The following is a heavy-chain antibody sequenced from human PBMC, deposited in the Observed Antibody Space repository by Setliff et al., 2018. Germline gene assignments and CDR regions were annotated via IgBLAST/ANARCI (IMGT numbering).Heavy chain of an antibody. Sequence: PSETLSLTCTVSGGSISSGDYYWSWIRQPPGKGLEWIGYIYYSGSTYYNPSLNSRVTISVDTSKNQFSLKLSSVTAADTAVYYCASGGYYGSSKDHYWGQGTPVTVSS. CDR1: GGSISSGDYY. CDR3: ASGGYYGSSKDHY. D-gene: IGHD3-10*01. J-gene: IGHJ4*02. V-gene: IGHV4-30-4*08. CDR2: IYYSGST.